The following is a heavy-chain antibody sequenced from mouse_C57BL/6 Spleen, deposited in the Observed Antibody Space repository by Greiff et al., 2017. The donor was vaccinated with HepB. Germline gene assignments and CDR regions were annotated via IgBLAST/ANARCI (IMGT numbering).Heavy chain of an antibody. CDR3: AAKFPYYYGSSYVEDY. V-gene: IGHV1-55*01. D-gene: IGHD1-1*01. Sequence: QVQLQQPGAELVKPGASVKMSCKASGYTFTSYWITWVKQRPGQGLEWIGDIYPGSGSTNYNEKFKSKATLTVDTSSSTAYMQLSSLTSEDSAVYYCAAKFPYYYGSSYVEDYWGQGTTLTVSS. J-gene: IGHJ2*01. CDR2: IYPGSGST. CDR1: GYTFTSYW.